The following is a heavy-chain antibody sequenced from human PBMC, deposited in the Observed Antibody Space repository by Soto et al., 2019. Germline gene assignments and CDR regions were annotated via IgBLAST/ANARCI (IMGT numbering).Heavy chain of an antibody. J-gene: IGHJ4*02. Sequence: QVTLKESGPVLVNPTETLTLTCTVSGFSLSNGRMGVSWIRQPPGKALEWLAHSFSNDEKSYSPSLKSRLTISKDTSKSQVLLTMTNMDPVDTATYYCVRVFASFSYGSSGYNHDYWGQGILVTVSS. CDR1: GFSLSNGRMG. CDR3: VRVFASFSYGSSGYNHDY. V-gene: IGHV2-26*01. D-gene: IGHD3-22*01. CDR2: SFSNDEK.